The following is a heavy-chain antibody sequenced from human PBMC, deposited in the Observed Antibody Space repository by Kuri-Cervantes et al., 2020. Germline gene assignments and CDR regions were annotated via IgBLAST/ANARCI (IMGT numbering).Heavy chain of an antibody. J-gene: IGHJ4*02. CDR2: INTNTGNP. D-gene: IGHD5-24*01. V-gene: IGHV7-4-1*02. CDR1: GYTFTSYG. Sequence: ASVKVSCKASGYTFTSYGISWVRRAPGQGLEWMGWINTNTGNPTYAQGFTGRFVFSLDTSVSTAYLQISSLKAEDTAVYYCARGGQRWLQNFDYWGQGTLVTVSS. CDR3: ARGGQRWLQNFDY.